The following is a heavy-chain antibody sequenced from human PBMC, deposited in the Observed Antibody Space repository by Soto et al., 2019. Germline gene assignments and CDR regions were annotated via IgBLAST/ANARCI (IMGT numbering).Heavy chain of an antibody. CDR3: AKAHYSTGLYYALDV. Sequence: GGSLRLSCAASGFTFSSYGINWARQVPGKGLEWVAIILFDGSKTYYADSVEGRFTISRDNSKNTVYLQMNSLRTEDTAVYYCAKAHYSTGLYYALDVWGQGTTVTVSS. CDR1: GFTFSSYG. D-gene: IGHD2-8*02. V-gene: IGHV3-30*18. CDR2: ILFDGSKT. J-gene: IGHJ6*02.